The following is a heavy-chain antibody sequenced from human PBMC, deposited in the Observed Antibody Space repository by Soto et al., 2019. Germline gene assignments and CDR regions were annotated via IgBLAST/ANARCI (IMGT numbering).Heavy chain of an antibody. J-gene: IGHJ4*02. V-gene: IGHV1-3*01. CDR2: INAGNGNT. D-gene: IGHD3-16*02. CDR1: GYTFTSYA. Sequence: ASVKVSCKASGYTFTSYAMHWVRQAPGQRLEWMGWINAGNGNTKYSQKFQGRVTITRDTSASTAYMELSSLRSEDTAVYYCATSYHVWGSYRITPPGYWGQGTLVTVSS. CDR3: ATSYHVWGSYRITPPGY.